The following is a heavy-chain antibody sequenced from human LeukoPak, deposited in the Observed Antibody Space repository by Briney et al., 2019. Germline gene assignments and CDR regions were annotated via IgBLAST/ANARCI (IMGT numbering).Heavy chain of an antibody. CDR1: GFTFSSYA. CDR3: ARDGACSSTSCSPPYFDY. V-gene: IGHV3-21*01. Sequence: PGGSLRLSCAASGFTFSSYAMNWVRQAPGKGLEWVSSISSGSSYRYYADSVKGRFAISRDNAKKSLYLQMNSLRAEDTAVYYCARDGACSSTSCSPPYFDYWGQGTLVTVSS. CDR2: ISSGSSYR. D-gene: IGHD2-2*01. J-gene: IGHJ4*02.